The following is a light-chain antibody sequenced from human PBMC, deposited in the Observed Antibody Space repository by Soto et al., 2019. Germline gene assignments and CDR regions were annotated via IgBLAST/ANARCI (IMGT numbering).Light chain of an antibody. CDR2: TNT. Sequence: QSGLTQPPSASGTPGQRVTISCSGSSSNVGGNPVNWYQHVPTTAPKLLIYTNTQRPSGVPDRFSGSKSGTSASLAISGLQSEDEADYYCASWDDRLNGPVFGTGTKLTVL. V-gene: IGLV1-44*01. CDR1: SSNVGGNP. J-gene: IGLJ1*01. CDR3: ASWDDRLNGPV.